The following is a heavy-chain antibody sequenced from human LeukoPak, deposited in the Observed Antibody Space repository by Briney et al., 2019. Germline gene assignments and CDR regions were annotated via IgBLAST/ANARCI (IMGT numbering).Heavy chain of an antibody. D-gene: IGHD2-15*01. CDR3: VRGGPSTWS. CDR1: GFTFKLYW. J-gene: IGHJ5*02. Sequence: GGSLRLPCAASGFTFKLYWMHWVRQVPGKRPVWVSRINDDGSDTIYADSVRGRFTISRDDAKNTVYLQMNNLRAEDTAVYYCVRGGPSTWSWGQGTLVTVSS. V-gene: IGHV3-74*01. CDR2: INDDGSDT.